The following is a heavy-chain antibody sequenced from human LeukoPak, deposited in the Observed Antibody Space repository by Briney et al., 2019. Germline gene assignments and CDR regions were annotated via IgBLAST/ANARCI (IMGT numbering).Heavy chain of an antibody. J-gene: IGHJ4*02. CDR1: GFIFNYYG. CDR2: ISNDGGGT. CDR3: AKGSSGYFFDL. D-gene: IGHD3-22*01. Sequence: GGSLRLSCAASGFIFNYYGLVWVRQAPGKGLEWVSAISNDGGGTTYADFVKGRFSVSRDNSKNTLFLQMNSLRAEDTAIYYCAKGSSGYFFDLWGQGTLVTVSS. V-gene: IGHV3-23*01.